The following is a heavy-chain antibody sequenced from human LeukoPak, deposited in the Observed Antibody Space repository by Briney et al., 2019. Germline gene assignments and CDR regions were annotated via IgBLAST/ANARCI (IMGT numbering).Heavy chain of an antibody. Sequence: GGSLRLSCAASGFTFSSYSMNWVRQAPGKGLEWVSYISSSSSTIYYADSVKGRFTISRDNAKNSLYPQMNSLRAEDTAVYYCARGPTYYYGSGPYYYYYMDVWGKGTTVTVSS. CDR3: ARGPTYYYGSGPYYYYYMDV. CDR1: GFTFSSYS. D-gene: IGHD3-10*01. V-gene: IGHV3-48*01. J-gene: IGHJ6*03. CDR2: ISSSSSTI.